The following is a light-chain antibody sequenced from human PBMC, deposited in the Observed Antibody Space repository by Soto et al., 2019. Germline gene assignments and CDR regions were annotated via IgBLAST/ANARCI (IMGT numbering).Light chain of an antibody. V-gene: IGKV1-5*01. CDR3: QQYNTFWT. CDR2: DVS. Sequence: DIQMTQSPSTLSAYVGDRVTITCRASQTISSWLAWYQQKPGKAPKLLIYDVSTLESGVPSRFSGSGSGTEFTLTISSLQPDDFATYYCQQYNTFWTFGQGSMVDIK. CDR1: QTISSW. J-gene: IGKJ1*01.